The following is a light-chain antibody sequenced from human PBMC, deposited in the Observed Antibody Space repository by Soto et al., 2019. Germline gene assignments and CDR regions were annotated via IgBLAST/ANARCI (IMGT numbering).Light chain of an antibody. CDR3: SSYTSSSTLYV. CDR2: SNN. V-gene: IGLV1-44*01. J-gene: IGLJ1*01. Sequence: SVLTQPPSASGTPGQRVTISCSGSSSNIGSNTVNWYQQLPGTAPKLLIYSNNQRPSGVPDRFSGSKSGTSASLAISGLQAEDEADYYCSSYTSSSTLYVFGSGTKVTVL. CDR1: SSNIGSNT.